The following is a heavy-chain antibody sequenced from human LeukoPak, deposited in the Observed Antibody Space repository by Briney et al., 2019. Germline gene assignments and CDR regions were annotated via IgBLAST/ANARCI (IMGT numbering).Heavy chain of an antibody. Sequence: GGSLRLSCAASGFTVSSNYMSWVRQAPGKGLEWVSYISSSGSTIYYADSVKGRFTISRDNAKNSLYLQMNSLRAEDTAVYYCARLGSSYGYYSWFDPWGQGTLVTVSS. V-gene: IGHV3-11*04. J-gene: IGHJ5*02. CDR1: GFTVSSNY. CDR2: ISSSGSTI. D-gene: IGHD5-18*01. CDR3: ARLGSSYGYYSWFDP.